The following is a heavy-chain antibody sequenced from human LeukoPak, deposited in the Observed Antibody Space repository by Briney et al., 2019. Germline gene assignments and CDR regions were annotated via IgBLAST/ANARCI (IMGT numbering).Heavy chain of an antibody. J-gene: IGHJ4*02. CDR3: AREIYGRFDY. D-gene: IGHD4-17*01. CDR1: GYTFSSYG. V-gene: IGHV1-18*01. Sequence: GDSVKDSCKASGYTFSSYGISWVRPAPGQGLECMGWINPYNGNRNYAKKFQGRVTMTTETSTSTAYTEMRSMRSDDTAVYYCAREIYGRFDYWGQGALVT. CDR2: INPYNGNR.